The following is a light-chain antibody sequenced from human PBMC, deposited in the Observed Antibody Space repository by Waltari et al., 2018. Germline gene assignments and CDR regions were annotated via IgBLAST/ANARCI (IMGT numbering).Light chain of an antibody. V-gene: IGLV6-57*03. CDR2: EYA. Sequence: NFMLTQPHSVSESPGKTVTISCSRSSGSIASNSVQWYQQRPGSAPTTVIYEYAQRPPGVPGRVSGSIDSCADSASLAIAGLKTEDEADEYCQSYENSDHVVFGGGTKLTVL. J-gene: IGLJ2*01. CDR3: QSYENSDHVV. CDR1: SGSIASNS.